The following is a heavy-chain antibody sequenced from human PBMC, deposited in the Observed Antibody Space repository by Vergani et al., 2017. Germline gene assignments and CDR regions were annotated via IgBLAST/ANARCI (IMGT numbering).Heavy chain of an antibody. Sequence: QVQLQASGPGRVKPSQTLSLTCTMSGGSISAGYYFWSWIRQPAGKGLEGLGHISASGNASHSPSLKTRVSMSVDTSKNQLSLTVTSVTAADTAIYFCARRSGGYYSGGKVHPLRTAFDVWGHGTVVTVSS. V-gene: IGHV4-61*02. D-gene: IGHD2-15*01. CDR3: ARRSGGYYSGGKVHPLRTAFDV. CDR1: GGSISAGYYF. CDR2: ISASGNA. J-gene: IGHJ3*01.